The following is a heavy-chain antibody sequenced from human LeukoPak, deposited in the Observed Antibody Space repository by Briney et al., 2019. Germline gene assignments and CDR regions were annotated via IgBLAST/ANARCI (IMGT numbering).Heavy chain of an antibody. V-gene: IGHV4-4*09. D-gene: IGHD2-21*01. CDR3: ARHISLSAFDI. Sequence: SETPSLTCTVSGGSFTSYYWSWIRHPPGKGLEWIGYIYTSGTTNYNPSLKSRVTISVDTSKNQFSLRLSSVTAADTAVYYCARHISLSAFDIWGQGTMVTVSS. J-gene: IGHJ3*02. CDR1: GGSFTSYY. CDR2: IYTSGTT.